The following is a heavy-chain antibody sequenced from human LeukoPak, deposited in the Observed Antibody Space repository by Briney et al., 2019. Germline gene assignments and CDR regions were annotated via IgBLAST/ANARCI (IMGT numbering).Heavy chain of an antibody. CDR1: GFTFSSYA. Sequence: GGSLRLSCAASGFTFSSYAMTWVRQAPGKGLEWVSVISESGSSAYYADSVKGRFTTSRDKSKNTLYPQIDSLRAEDTAVYYCAKVLWYSGSSKWYFDYWGQGTLVTVSS. J-gene: IGHJ4*02. V-gene: IGHV3-23*01. D-gene: IGHD1-26*01. CDR3: AKVLWYSGSSKWYFDY. CDR2: ISESGSSA.